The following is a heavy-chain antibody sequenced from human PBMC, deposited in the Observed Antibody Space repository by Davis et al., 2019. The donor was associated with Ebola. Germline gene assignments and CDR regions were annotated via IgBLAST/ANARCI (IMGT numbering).Heavy chain of an antibody. Sequence: GGSLRLSCAASGFTFSKYAMNWVRQAPGKGLEWVSGISGSGSNTYYADSVKGRFTISRDNSKNTLYLQMNSLRADDTAVYYCAKDRGGYCTGVSCFIDHWGQGTLVTVSS. V-gene: IGHV3-23*01. CDR3: AKDRGGYCTGVSCFIDH. CDR2: ISGSGSNT. D-gene: IGHD2-15*01. CDR1: GFTFSKYA. J-gene: IGHJ4*02.